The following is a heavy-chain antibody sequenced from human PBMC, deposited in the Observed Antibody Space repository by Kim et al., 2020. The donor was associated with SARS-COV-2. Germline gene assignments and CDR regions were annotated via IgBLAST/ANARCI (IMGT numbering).Heavy chain of an antibody. J-gene: IGHJ3*02. V-gene: IGHV3-7*03. CDR2: IKEDGSEK. CDR1: GSTFSSYW. Sequence: GGSLRLSCEASGSTFSSYWMSWVRQAPGKGLEWVANIKEDGSEKYYVDSVKGRLTISRDNAKNSLYLQMDSLRAGDTAVYYCVRDGYSGHDLAFDIWGPGTIVTVSS. D-gene: IGHD5-12*01. CDR3: VRDGYSGHDLAFDI.